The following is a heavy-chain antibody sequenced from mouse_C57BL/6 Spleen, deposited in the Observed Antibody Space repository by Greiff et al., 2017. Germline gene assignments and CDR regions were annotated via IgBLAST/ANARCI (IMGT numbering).Heavy chain of an antibody. CDR1: GYTFTSYW. Sequence: QVQLQQPGAELVKPGASVKMSCKASGYTFTSYWITWVKQRPGQGLEWIGDISPGSGSTNYNEKFKSKATLTVDTSSSTAYMQLSRLTSEASAVDYCARGCTGVDYWGQGTTLTVSS. CDR3: ARGCTGVDY. CDR2: ISPGSGST. J-gene: IGHJ2*01. V-gene: IGHV1-55*01. D-gene: IGHD1-1*01.